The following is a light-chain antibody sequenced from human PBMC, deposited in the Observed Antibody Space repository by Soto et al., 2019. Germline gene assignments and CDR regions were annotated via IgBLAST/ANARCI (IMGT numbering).Light chain of an antibody. V-gene: IGLV2-14*01. Sequence: QSALTQPASVSGSPGQSITISCTGTSSDVGGYNYVSWYQQHPGKAPKIMIFEGNNRPSGVSNRFSGSKSGNTASLTISGLQAEDEADYYCSSYTGSSTLVFGAGTKLTVL. CDR1: SSDVGGYNY. CDR2: EGN. CDR3: SSYTGSSTLV. J-gene: IGLJ2*01.